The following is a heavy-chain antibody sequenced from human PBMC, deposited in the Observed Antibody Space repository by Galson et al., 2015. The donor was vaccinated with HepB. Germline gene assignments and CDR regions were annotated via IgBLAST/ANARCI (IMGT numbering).Heavy chain of an antibody. J-gene: IGHJ6*02. Sequence: QSGAEVKKPGAPVKVSCKASGYTFTSYDINWVRQATGQGLEWMGWMNPNSGNTGYAQKFQGRVTMTRNTSISTAYMELSSLRSEDTAVYYCARVLSCSSTSCYFYYYYGMDVWGQGTTVTVSS. D-gene: IGHD2-2*01. CDR2: MNPNSGNT. CDR1: GYTFTSYD. CDR3: ARVLSCSSTSCYFYYYYGMDV. V-gene: IGHV1-8*01.